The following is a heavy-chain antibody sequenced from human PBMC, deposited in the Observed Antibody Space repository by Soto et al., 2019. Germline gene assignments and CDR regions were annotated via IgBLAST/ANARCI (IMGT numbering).Heavy chain of an antibody. D-gene: IGHD3-16*01. CDR2: IYSGGST. CDR3: ARAWGVEGRYFQH. J-gene: IGHJ1*01. Sequence: EVPLVESGGDLIQPGGSLRLSCAASGFTVSSNYMTWVRQAPGKGLEWVSVIYSGGSTYYADSVKGRFTISRDNSKNTLYLQMNSLRVEDTAVYYCARAWGVEGRYFQHWGQGTLVTVSS. CDR1: GFTVSSNY. V-gene: IGHV3-53*01.